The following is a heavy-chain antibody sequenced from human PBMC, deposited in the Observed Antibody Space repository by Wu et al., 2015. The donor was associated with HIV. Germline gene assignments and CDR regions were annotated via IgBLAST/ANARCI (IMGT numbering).Heavy chain of an antibody. D-gene: IGHD5-24*01. CDR3: ARGSILDMSTASYFYYIMDV. J-gene: IGHJ6*02. CDR1: GGSFSRYA. CDR2: IIPMFGTT. V-gene: IGHV1-69*05. Sequence: QVQVVQSGAEVKKPGSSVKVSCETSGGSFSRYAISWVRQAPGQGLEWMGGIIPMFGTTNYAHRFQGRLTITTDKSTSTAYMELSSLRSEDTAVYYCARGSILDMSTASYFYYIMDVWGQGTTVTVSS.